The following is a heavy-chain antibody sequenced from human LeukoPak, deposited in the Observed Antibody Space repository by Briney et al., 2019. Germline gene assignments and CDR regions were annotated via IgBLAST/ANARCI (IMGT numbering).Heavy chain of an antibody. V-gene: IGHV4-59*01. J-gene: IGHJ4*02. Sequence: SETLSLTCTVSGGSISSYYWSWIRQPPGKGLEWIGYIHYSGSTNYNPSLKSRVTISVDTSKNQFSLKLSSVTAADTAVYYCARLSKLRFLEWSPFDYWGQGTLVTVSS. CDR2: IHYSGST. CDR1: GGSISSYY. CDR3: ARLSKLRFLEWSPFDY. D-gene: IGHD3-3*01.